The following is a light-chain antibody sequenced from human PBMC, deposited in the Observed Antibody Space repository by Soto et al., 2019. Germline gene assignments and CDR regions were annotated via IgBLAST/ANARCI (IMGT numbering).Light chain of an antibody. Sequence: EIAMTQSPATLSVSPGERATLSCRASQSVSNNLAWYQQKPGQAPRLLIYGASTRATGVPARFSGSGSGTEFTLTISSLQTEDFAVYYCHQYNNWPPWTFGQGTKVDIK. CDR3: HQYNNWPPWT. V-gene: IGKV3-15*01. J-gene: IGKJ1*01. CDR1: QSVSNN. CDR2: GAS.